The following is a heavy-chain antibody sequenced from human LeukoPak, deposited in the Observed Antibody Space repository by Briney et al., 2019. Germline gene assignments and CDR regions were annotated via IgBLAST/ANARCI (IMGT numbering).Heavy chain of an antibody. CDR3: ARARGDGTQGHAFDS. Sequence: GRSLRLSCAASGFTFSSYAMHWVRQAPGKGLEWVAVISYDGSNKYYADSVKGRFTISRDNPKNTLYLQMNSMRAEDTGVYYCARARGDGTQGHAFDSWGQGTMITVSS. V-gene: IGHV3-30*04. D-gene: IGHD3-10*01. CDR1: GFTFSSYA. J-gene: IGHJ3*02. CDR2: ISYDGSNK.